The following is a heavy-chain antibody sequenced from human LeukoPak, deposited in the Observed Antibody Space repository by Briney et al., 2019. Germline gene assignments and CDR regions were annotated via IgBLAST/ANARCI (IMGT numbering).Heavy chain of an antibody. Sequence: GGSLRLPCVASGFTFSTYWMSWVREATGKRLEWVANIKEDGSEEYYADSVKGRFTISRDNAKNSLSLQMNSLRGEDTAVYYCARDRIAVAGGDVWGQGTTVTVSS. V-gene: IGHV3-7*04. D-gene: IGHD6-19*01. CDR1: GFTFSTYW. CDR3: ARDRIAVAGGDV. CDR2: IKEDGSEE. J-gene: IGHJ6*02.